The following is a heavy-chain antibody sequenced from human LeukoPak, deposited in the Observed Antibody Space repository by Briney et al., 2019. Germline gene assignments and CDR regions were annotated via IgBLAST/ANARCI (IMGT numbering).Heavy chain of an antibody. D-gene: IGHD5-24*01. CDR2: IWYGGSNK. J-gene: IGHJ4*02. CDR3: AKDSWLSGLDY. Sequence: PGGSLRLSCAASGFTFSSYGMHWVRQAPGKGLEWVAVIWYGGSNKYYADSVKGRFTISRDNSKNTLYLQMNSLRAEDTAVYYCAKDSWLSGLDYWGQGTLVTVSS. CDR1: GFTFSSYG. V-gene: IGHV3-30*02.